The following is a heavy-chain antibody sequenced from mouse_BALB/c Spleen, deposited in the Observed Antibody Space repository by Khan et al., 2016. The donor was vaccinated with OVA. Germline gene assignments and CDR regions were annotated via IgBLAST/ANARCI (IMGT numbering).Heavy chain of an antibody. CDR3: TRSYDSDYFDY. Sequence: VQLKQSGTVLARPGASVKMSCKASGYSFTSYWIHWVKQRPGQGLEWIGAIYPGISDTRYNQKFKGKAKLTAVTSASTAYMELSSLTNEDSAVYYCTRSYDSDYFDYWGQGTTLTVSS. D-gene: IGHD2-4*01. CDR2: IYPGISDT. J-gene: IGHJ2*01. V-gene: IGHV1-5*01. CDR1: GYSFTSYW.